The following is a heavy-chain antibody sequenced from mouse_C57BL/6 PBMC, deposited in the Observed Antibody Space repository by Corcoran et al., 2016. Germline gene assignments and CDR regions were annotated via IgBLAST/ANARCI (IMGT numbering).Heavy chain of an antibody. J-gene: IGHJ1*03. D-gene: IGHD1-1*01. CDR2: INPNNGGT. V-gene: IGHV1-26*01. CDR1: GSTFTDYY. Sequence: EVQLQQSGPGLVQPGASVKISCKASGSTFTDYYMHWVKQSHGKSLEWIGDINPNNGGTSYNQKFKGKATLTVDKSSSTAYMELRSLTSEDSTVYYCARSGYGSSSWYFDVWGTGTTVTVS. CDR3: ARSGYGSSSWYFDV.